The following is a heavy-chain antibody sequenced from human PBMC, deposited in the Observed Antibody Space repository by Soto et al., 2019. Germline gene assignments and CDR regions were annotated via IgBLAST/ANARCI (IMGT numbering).Heavy chain of an antibody. CDR2: INPNSGGT. CDR3: ARGRYLITIFGVVIDNNWFDP. Sequence: ASVKVSCKASGYTFTGYYMHWVRQAPGQGLEWMGWINPNSGGTNYAQKFQGWVTMTRDTSISTAYMELSRLRSDDTAVYYCARGRYLITIFGVVIDNNWFDPWGQGTLVTSPQ. J-gene: IGHJ5*02. V-gene: IGHV1-2*04. D-gene: IGHD3-3*01. CDR1: GYTFTGYY.